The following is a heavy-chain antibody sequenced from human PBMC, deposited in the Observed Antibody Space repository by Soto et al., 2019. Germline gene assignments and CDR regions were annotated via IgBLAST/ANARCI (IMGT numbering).Heavy chain of an antibody. Sequence: ASVKVSCKASGYTFTSYGISWVRQAPGQGLEWMGWISAYNGNTNYAQKLQGRVTMTTDTSTSTVYMELRSLRSDDTAVYYCARAVSGSSWYAYWGQGTLVTVSS. J-gene: IGHJ4*02. D-gene: IGHD6-13*01. CDR3: ARAVSGSSWYAY. V-gene: IGHV1-18*01. CDR2: ISAYNGNT. CDR1: GYTFTSYG.